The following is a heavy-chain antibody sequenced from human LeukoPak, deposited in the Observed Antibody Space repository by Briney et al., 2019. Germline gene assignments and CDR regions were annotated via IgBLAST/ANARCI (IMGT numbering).Heavy chain of an antibody. V-gene: IGHV3-7*01. D-gene: IGHD6-13*01. CDR1: GFTFSSYW. CDR2: IKQDGSEK. Sequence: GGSLRLSCAASGFTFSSYWMSWVRQAPGKGLEWVANIKQDGSEKYYVDSVKGRFTISRDNAKNSLYLQMNSLRAEDTAVYYCARTSSSLSYNWFDPWGQGTLVTVSS. CDR3: ARTSSSLSYNWFDP. J-gene: IGHJ5*02.